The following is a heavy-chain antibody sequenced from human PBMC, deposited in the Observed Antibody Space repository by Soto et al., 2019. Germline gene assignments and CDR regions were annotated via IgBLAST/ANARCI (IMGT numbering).Heavy chain of an antibody. Sequence: SQTLSLPCAVDGGSFSGYYWSWIRQPPGKRLEWIGEINPRGRPNYNPSPKSRVTISVDTSKTQFSLKRSSVPAADTAVYYCARGQYSYGYGALYYYYGMDVWGQGTTVTVSS. CDR1: GGSFSGYY. J-gene: IGHJ6*02. D-gene: IGHD5-18*01. CDR3: ARGQYSYGYGALYYYYGMDV. V-gene: IGHV4-34*01. CDR2: INPRGRP.